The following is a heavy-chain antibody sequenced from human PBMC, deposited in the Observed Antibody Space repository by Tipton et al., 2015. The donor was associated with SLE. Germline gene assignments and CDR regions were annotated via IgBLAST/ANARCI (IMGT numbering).Heavy chain of an antibody. Sequence: TLSLTCTVSGGSISSYYWSWIRQPPGKGLEWIGYIYYSGSTNYNPSLKSRVTISVDTSKNQFSLKLSSVTAGDTAVYYCARAGPANVPGHYYYYMDVWGKGTTVTVSS. J-gene: IGHJ6*03. D-gene: IGHD1-14*01. CDR3: ARAGPANVPGHYYYYMDV. V-gene: IGHV4-59*08. CDR1: GGSISSYY. CDR2: IYYSGST.